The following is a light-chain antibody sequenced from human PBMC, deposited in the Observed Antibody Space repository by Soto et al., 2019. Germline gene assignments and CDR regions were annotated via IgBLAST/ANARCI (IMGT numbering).Light chain of an antibody. J-gene: IGLJ2*01. Sequence: QSVLTQPPSVSGAPGQRVTISCTGSSSNIGAGYDVHWYQQLPGTAPKLMIYEVSNRPSGVSNRFSGSKSGNTASLTISGLQAEDEADYYCSSYTSSVTVAFGGGTKLTVL. CDR2: EVS. CDR3: SSYTSSVTVA. V-gene: IGLV1-40*01. CDR1: SSNIGAGYD.